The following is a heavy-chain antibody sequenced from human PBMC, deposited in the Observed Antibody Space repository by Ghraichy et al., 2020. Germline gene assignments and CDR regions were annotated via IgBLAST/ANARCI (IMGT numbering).Heavy chain of an antibody. CDR2: ISGDGGST. V-gene: IGHV3-43*02. Sequence: GSLRLSCAASGFTFDDYAMHWVRQAPGKGLEWVSLISGDGGSTYYADSVKGRFTISRDNSKNSLYLQMNSLRTEDTALYYCAKDIPRYSSSSGRYYYYYGMDVWGQGTTVTVSS. J-gene: IGHJ6*02. CDR3: AKDIPRYSSSSGRYYYYYGMDV. D-gene: IGHD6-6*01. CDR1: GFTFDDYA.